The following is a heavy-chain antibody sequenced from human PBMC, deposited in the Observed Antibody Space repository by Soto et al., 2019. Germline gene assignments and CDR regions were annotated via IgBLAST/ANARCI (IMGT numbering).Heavy chain of an antibody. CDR3: AKRGTTVTTSLWY. V-gene: IGHV3-66*01. Sequence: EVQLVESGGGLVQPGGSLRLSCAASGFTVSNNYMCWVRQAPGKGLEWVSLIYSGGVTHYADSVRGRFTISRDNSRNTLHLQMNSLRADDTAVYYCAKRGTTVTTSLWYWVQGTLVTVSS. CDR1: GFTVSNNY. D-gene: IGHD4-17*01. CDR2: IYSGGVT. J-gene: IGHJ4*02.